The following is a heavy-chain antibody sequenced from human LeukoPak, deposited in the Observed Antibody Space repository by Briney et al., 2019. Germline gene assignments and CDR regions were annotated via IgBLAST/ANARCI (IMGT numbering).Heavy chain of an antibody. CDR1: GFTFSDYY. V-gene: IGHV3-11*05. J-gene: IGHJ3*02. CDR2: ISSSSSYT. CDR3: ARVSVITLDAFDI. Sequence: PGGSLRLSCAASGFTFSDYYMSWIRQAPGKGLEWVSYISSSSSYTNYADSVKGRFTISRDNAKNSLYLQMNSLRAEGTAVYYCARVSVITLDAFDIWGQGTMVTVSS. D-gene: IGHD3-22*01.